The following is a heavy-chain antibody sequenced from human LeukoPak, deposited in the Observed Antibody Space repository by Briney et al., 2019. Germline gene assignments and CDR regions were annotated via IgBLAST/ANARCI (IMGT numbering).Heavy chain of an antibody. Sequence: PSETLSLTCTVSGDSIPNYYWSWIRQPPGKGLEWIGYISNSGSTNYNPSLKSRVTISVDMSKNQFSLKLSSVTAADTAVYYCARHPYYDILTGYYRDNWFDPWGQETLVTVSS. CDR3: ARHPYYDILTGYYRDNWFDP. V-gene: IGHV4-59*08. CDR1: GDSIPNYY. CDR2: ISNSGST. J-gene: IGHJ5*02. D-gene: IGHD3-9*01.